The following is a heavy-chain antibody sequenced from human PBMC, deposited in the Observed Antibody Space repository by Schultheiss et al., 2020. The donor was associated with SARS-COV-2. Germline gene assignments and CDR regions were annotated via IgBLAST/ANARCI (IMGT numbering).Heavy chain of an antibody. D-gene: IGHD2-21*01. CDR1: GFTFSSYA. CDR3: ARVIEYQPLTPPFDY. Sequence: GESLKISCAASGFTFSSYAMHWVRQAPGKGLEYVSAISSNGGSTYYADSVKGRFTISRDNSKNTLYLQMNSLRAEDTAVYYCARVIEYQPLTPPFDYWGQGTLVTVSS. CDR2: ISSNGGST. J-gene: IGHJ4*02. V-gene: IGHV3-64*02.